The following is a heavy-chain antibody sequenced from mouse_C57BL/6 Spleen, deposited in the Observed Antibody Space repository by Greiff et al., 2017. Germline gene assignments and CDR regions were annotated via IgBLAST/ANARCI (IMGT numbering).Heavy chain of an antibody. D-gene: IGHD4-1*01. CDR2: INPGSGGT. V-gene: IGHV1-54*01. Sequence: VKLQESGAELVRPGTSVKVSCKASGYAFTNYLIEWVKQRPGQGLEWIGVINPGSGGTNYNEKFKGKATLTADKSSSTAYMQLSSLTSEDSAVYFCARSNWAYYYAMDYWGQGTSVTVSS. CDR1: GYAFTNYL. CDR3: ARSNWAYYYAMDY. J-gene: IGHJ4*01.